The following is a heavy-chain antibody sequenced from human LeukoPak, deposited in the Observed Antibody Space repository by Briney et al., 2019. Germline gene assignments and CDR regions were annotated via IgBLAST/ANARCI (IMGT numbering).Heavy chain of an antibody. D-gene: IGHD5-12*01. CDR3: ARDSPGYGGYSY. CDR2: IKEDGSAK. J-gene: IGHJ4*02. CDR1: GFAFSSYW. Sequence: GSLRLSCAASGFAFSSYWMSWVRQAPGKGLEWVANIKEDGSAKYYVDSMKGRFTISRDNAKNSLYLQINSLRAEDTAVYYCARDSPGYGGYSYWGQGTLVTVSS. V-gene: IGHV3-7*04.